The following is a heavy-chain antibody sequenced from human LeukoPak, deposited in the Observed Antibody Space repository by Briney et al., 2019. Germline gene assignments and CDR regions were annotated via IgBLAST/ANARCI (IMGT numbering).Heavy chain of an antibody. Sequence: WASVKVSCKASGGTFSSYAISWVRQAPGQGLEWMGGIIPIFGTANYAQKFQGRVTITADKSTSTAYMELSSLRSEDTAVYYCVRDPRLTSSSWPHFDYWGQGTLVTVSS. CDR3: VRDPRLTSSSWPHFDY. CDR1: GGTFSSYA. CDR2: IIPIFGTA. D-gene: IGHD6-13*01. V-gene: IGHV1-69*06. J-gene: IGHJ4*02.